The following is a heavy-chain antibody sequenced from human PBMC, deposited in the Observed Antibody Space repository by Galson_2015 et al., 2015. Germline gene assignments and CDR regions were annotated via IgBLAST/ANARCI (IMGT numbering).Heavy chain of an antibody. CDR3: ARQILYYDFWSGYYPTNFDY. V-gene: IGHV3-21*01. CDR1: EFTFSSYY. Sequence: SLRLSCAASEFTFSSYYMSWVRQAPGKGLEWVSSISSTTTYIYYADSVKGRFTISRDTAKNSLYLQMNSLGAEDTAVYYCARQILYYDFWSGYYPTNFDYWGQGTLVTVSS. CDR2: ISSTTTYI. D-gene: IGHD3-3*01. J-gene: IGHJ4*02.